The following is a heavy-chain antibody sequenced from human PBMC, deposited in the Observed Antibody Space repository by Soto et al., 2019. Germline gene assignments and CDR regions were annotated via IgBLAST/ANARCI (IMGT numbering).Heavy chain of an antibody. V-gene: IGHV3-23*01. J-gene: IGHJ4*02. CDR2: ISGSGGTT. CDR3: AKFFVETGGSSGWPWTFHY. CDR1: GFTFSRYA. D-gene: IGHD6-25*01. Sequence: EVQLLESGGGLVQPGRSLRLSCAASGFTFSRYAMSWVRQAPGKGLEWVSAISGSGGTTYYAASVKGRFTISRDNSKNTLFRQMNSLRAEDTAVYYCAKFFVETGGSSGWPWTFHYWGQGTLVTVSS.